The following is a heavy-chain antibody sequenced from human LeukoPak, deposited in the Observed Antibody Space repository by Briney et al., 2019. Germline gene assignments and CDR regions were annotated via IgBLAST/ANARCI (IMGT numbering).Heavy chain of an antibody. CDR3: ARDRLRWHDAFDI. Sequence: GGSLRLSCAASGFTFSRYWMNWVRQAPGKGLEWVSSISSSSSYIYYADSVKGRFTISRDSAKNSLYLQMNSLRAEDTAVYYCARDRLRWHDAFDIWGQGTMVTVSS. D-gene: IGHD4-23*01. J-gene: IGHJ3*02. CDR2: ISSSSSYI. V-gene: IGHV3-21*01. CDR1: GFTFSRYW.